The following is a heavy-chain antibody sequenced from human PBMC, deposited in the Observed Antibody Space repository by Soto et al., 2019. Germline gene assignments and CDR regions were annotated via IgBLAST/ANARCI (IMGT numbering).Heavy chain of an antibody. V-gene: IGHV4-59*08. CDR3: AAGGTWLAFEY. D-gene: IGHD6-19*01. Sequence: QVQLQESGPGLVKPSETLSLTCTVSGASIRSYYWGWIRQPPGKELEWIGCLYNSGSTNYSPSLKRRVTILEATSKNQLSLKLTSVTATDTAVYYCAAGGTWLAFEYWGQGTLATVSS. J-gene: IGHJ4*02. CDR1: GASIRSYY. CDR2: LYNSGST.